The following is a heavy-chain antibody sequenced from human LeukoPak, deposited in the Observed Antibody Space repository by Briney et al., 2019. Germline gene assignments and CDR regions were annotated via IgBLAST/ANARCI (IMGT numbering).Heavy chain of an antibody. D-gene: IGHD4-17*01. CDR1: GYSSTTYW. J-gene: IGHJ2*01. CDR3: AKVRDSSDFLYYWYFDL. Sequence: HGESLKISCKGFGYSSTTYWIAWVRQVPGKGLEWMGIIYPADSDTRYNPSFEGQVTISVDKTVSTAYLHWSSLKASDTAMYYCAKVRDSSDFLYYWYFDLWGRGSLVTVSS. CDR2: IYPADSDT. V-gene: IGHV5-51*01.